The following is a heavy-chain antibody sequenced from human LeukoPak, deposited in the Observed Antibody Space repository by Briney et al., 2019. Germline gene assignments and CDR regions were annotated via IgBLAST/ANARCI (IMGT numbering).Heavy chain of an antibody. CDR1: GGSISSSSYY. V-gene: IGHV4-39*07. CDR2: IYYSGST. D-gene: IGHD1-26*01. Sequence: SETLSLTCTVSGGSISSSSYYWGWIRQPPGKGLEWIGSIYYSGSTYYNPSLKSRVTISVDTSKNQFSLKLSSVTAADTAVYYCARGPGSYLLEGRYYFDYWGQGTLVTVSS. J-gene: IGHJ4*02. CDR3: ARGPGSYLLEGRYYFDY.